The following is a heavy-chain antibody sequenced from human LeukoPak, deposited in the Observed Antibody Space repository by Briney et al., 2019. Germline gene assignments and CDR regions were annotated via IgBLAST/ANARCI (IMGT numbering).Heavy chain of an antibody. D-gene: IGHD3-22*01. V-gene: IGHV3-53*01. Sequence: GGSLRLSCAASGFTVSSNYMSWVRRAPGKGLEWVSVIYSGGSTYYADSVKGRFTISRDNSKNTLYLQMNSLRAEDTAVYYCATQSGYDSSGSLYFQHWGQGTLVTVSS. CDR2: IYSGGST. J-gene: IGHJ1*01. CDR3: ATQSGYDSSGSLYFQH. CDR1: GFTVSSNY.